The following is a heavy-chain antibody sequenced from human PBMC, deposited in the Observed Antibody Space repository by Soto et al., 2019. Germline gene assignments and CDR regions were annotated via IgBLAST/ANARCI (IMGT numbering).Heavy chain of an antibody. CDR1: GYSFAGYW. Sequence: LKISCKGSGYSFAGYWITWVRQKPGKGLEWMGRIDPSDSQTYYSPSFRGHVTISVTKSITTVFLQWSSLRASDTAMYYCARQIYDSDAGPNFQYYFDSWGQGTPVTVSS. V-gene: IGHV5-10-1*01. J-gene: IGHJ4*02. CDR3: ARQIYDSDAGPNFQYYFDS. CDR2: IDPSDSQT. D-gene: IGHD5-12*01.